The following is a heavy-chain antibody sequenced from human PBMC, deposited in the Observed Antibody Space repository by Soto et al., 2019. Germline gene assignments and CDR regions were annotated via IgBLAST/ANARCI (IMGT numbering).Heavy chain of an antibody. V-gene: IGHV2-5*02. CDR3: QQYSSTSSVDY. CDR2: IYWDDDK. Sequence: QITLKESGPTLVKPTQTFTLACTFSGFSLSTSGMGVGWIRQPPGKALEWLALIYWDDDKRYSPSLKSRLTLTTDTSENPVARTTTNMAAVETATHYCQQYSSTSSVDYWGQGTLVTVSS. D-gene: IGHD6-13*01. J-gene: IGHJ4*02. CDR1: GFSLSTSGMG.